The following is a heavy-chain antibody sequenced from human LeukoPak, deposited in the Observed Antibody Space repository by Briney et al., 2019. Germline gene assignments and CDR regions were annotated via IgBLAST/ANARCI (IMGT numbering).Heavy chain of an antibody. V-gene: IGHV4-59*01. CDR2: IYFSGSS. J-gene: IGHJ2*01. CDR1: GGSISGYY. D-gene: IGHD6-13*01. CDR3: ARGITAASLIWYFDL. Sequence: SETLSLTCTVSGGSISGYYWSWIRQPPRKGLEWIGYIYFSGSSKYNPSLKSRVTMSVATSKNQFSLNLSSVTAADTAVYYCARGITAASLIWYFDLWGRGTLVTVSS.